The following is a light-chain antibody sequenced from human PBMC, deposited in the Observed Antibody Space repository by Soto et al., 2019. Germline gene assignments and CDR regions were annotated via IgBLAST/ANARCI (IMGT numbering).Light chain of an antibody. CDR3: QQYGSLPWT. Sequence: EIVLTQSPGTLSLSPGERATLSCRASQSVSSNYLAWYQQKPGQAPRLLIYGASSRATGIPDRFSGSGSGTDFTLTISRLEPEDFAVYYCQQYGSLPWTFGQGTKVKSN. V-gene: IGKV3-20*01. J-gene: IGKJ1*01. CDR1: QSVSSNY. CDR2: GAS.